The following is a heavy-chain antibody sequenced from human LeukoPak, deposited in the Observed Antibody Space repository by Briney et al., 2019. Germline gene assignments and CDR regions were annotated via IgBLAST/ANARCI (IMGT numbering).Heavy chain of an antibody. CDR3: AREAYYYGSGSYYILV. CDR1: GYTFTGHY. Sequence: ASVKVSCKASGYTFTGHYMHWVRQAPGQGLEWMGWINPNSGGTNYAQKFQGRVTMTRDTSISTAYMELSSLRSEDTAVYYCAREAYYYGSGSYYILVWGQGTLVTVSS. J-gene: IGHJ4*02. V-gene: IGHV1-2*02. CDR2: INPNSGGT. D-gene: IGHD3-10*01.